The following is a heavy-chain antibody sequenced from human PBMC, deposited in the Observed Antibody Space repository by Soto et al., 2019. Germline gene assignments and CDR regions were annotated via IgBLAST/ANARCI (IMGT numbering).Heavy chain of an antibody. CDR1: GFTFSSYA. V-gene: IGHV3-23*01. CDR3: AKDRGGIVVVVAATAEYFQH. CDR2: ISCSGGST. D-gene: IGHD2-15*01. Sequence: EVQLLESGGGLVQPGGSLRLSCAASGFTFSSYAMSWVRQAPGKGLEWVSAISCSGGSTYYADSVKGRFTISRDNSKNTLYLQMNSLRAEDTAVYYCAKDRGGIVVVVAATAEYFQHWGQGTLVTVSS. J-gene: IGHJ1*01.